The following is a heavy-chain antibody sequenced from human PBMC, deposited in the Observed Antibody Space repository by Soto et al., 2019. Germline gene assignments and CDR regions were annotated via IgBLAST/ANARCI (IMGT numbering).Heavy chain of an antibody. CDR2: ISWNSGSI. CDR1: GFTFDDYA. Sequence: DVQLVESGGGVVQPGRSLRLSCAASGFTFDDYAMHWVRQAPGKGLEWVSGISWNSGSIGYADSVKGRFIISRDNAKNSVYLQMNSLRAEDKALYYCAKGGCGGSSCAFDIWGQGTMVTVSS. CDR3: AKGGCGGSSCAFDI. J-gene: IGHJ3*02. V-gene: IGHV3-9*01. D-gene: IGHD6-6*01.